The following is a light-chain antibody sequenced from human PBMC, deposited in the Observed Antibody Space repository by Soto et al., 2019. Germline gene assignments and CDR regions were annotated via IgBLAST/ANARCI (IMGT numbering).Light chain of an antibody. J-gene: IGLJ1*01. CDR2: DVS. CDR3: CSYPGTTHV. V-gene: IGLV2-11*01. CDR1: SSDIGGYNY. Sequence: QSALTQPPSVSGSPGQSVTISCTGTSSDIGGYNYVSWYQQLPGKAPKLMIYDVSKRPSGVPDRFSGSNAGNTASLTISGLQAEDEAHYSCCSYPGTTHVFGTGTKLTVL.